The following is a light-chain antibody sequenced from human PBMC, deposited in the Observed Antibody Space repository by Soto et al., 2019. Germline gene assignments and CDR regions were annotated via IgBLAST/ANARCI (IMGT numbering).Light chain of an antibody. J-gene: IGKJ5*01. CDR2: GAS. CDR1: QSVTSTY. Sequence: EIVLTQSPGTLSLSPGERVNLSCRASQSVTSTYLAWYQQKPGQAPRLLIYGASSRATGIPDRFSGSGSGTDFTLTISRLEPEDFAVYYCQHCGISPPITFGQGTRLEIK. V-gene: IGKV3-20*01. CDR3: QHCGISPPIT.